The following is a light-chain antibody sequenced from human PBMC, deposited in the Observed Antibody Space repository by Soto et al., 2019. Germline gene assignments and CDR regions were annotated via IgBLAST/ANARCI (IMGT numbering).Light chain of an antibody. CDR1: RSDVGAYNY. Sequence: QSALTQPASVSGSPGQSIAISRTGTRSDVGAYNYVSWYQQHPGKAPKLMISEVTNRPSGVSDRFSGSKSGNTASLTISGLQAEDEADYYCSSFTSRFTFVFGTGTKLTVL. J-gene: IGLJ1*01. CDR3: SSFTSRFTFV. V-gene: IGLV2-14*01. CDR2: EVT.